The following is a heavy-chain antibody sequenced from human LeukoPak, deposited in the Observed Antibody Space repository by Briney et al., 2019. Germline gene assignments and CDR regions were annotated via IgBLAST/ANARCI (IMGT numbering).Heavy chain of an antibody. Sequence: KAGGSLRLSCVASGITFNNAWMSWVRQVPGKGLEWVGRIRDKTEAEPTDYAAPVKGRFTISRDDTGTTLYLQVNSLKTEDTAVYYCTTHTGTYYEIDYWGQGTLVTVSS. CDR2: IRDKTEAEPT. D-gene: IGHD1-26*01. J-gene: IGHJ4*02. V-gene: IGHV3-15*01. CDR3: TTHTGTYYEIDY. CDR1: GITFNNAW.